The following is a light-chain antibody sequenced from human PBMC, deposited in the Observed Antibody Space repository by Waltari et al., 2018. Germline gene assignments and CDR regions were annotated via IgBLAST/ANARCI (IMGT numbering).Light chain of an antibody. CDR3: LQDYSVPDS. CDR1: QGVNKD. J-gene: IGKJ2*03. Sequence: IQMTQYPSSLSASVGDRVTVTCRASQGVNKDWSWYQQMPGKAPTLLIYAASILPAGVSSRFSGSGSGRDFTLTISSLQPEDVATYYCLQDYSVPDSFGQGTKVEIK. CDR2: AAS. V-gene: IGKV1-6*02.